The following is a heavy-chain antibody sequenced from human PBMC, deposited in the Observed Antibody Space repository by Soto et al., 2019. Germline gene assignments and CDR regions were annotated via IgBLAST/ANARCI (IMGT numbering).Heavy chain of an antibody. D-gene: IGHD3-10*02. Sequence: QVQLQESGPGLVKPSETLSLTCTVSGGCISSYYWSWIRQPPGKGLEWIGFIFYSGSTSYNPSLQSRVTISIDTPEYQFSLKLTSVTAADTAVYYCASMIGDPVLSFDSWGQGTLVAVSS. CDR2: IFYSGST. V-gene: IGHV4-59*01. CDR1: GGCISSYY. J-gene: IGHJ5*01. CDR3: ASMIGDPVLSFDS.